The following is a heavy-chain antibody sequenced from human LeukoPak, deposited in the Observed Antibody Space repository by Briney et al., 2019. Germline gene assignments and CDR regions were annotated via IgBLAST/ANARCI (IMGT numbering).Heavy chain of an antibody. D-gene: IGHD4-17*01. CDR2: ISSSGGNT. J-gene: IGHJ4*02. CDR3: AKGDTVTTPYYFDY. CDR1: GFPFSSYV. Sequence: GGSLSLSCAASGFPFSSYVMTGVRQAPGKGLEWVSAISSSGGNTYYADSVKGRFTISRDNSKNTLYLQMNSLRAEDTAVHYCAKGDTVTTPYYFDYWGQGTLVTVSS. V-gene: IGHV3-23*01.